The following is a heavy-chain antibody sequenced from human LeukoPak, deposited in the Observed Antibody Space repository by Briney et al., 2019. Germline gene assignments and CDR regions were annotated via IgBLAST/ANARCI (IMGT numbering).Heavy chain of an antibody. CDR2: ISGGGGGT. D-gene: IGHD6-19*01. CDR1: GFTVSSYA. Sequence: PGGSLRLSCAASGFTVSSYAVSWVRQAPGKGLEWVSAISGGGGGTYYADSVEGRFTISRDNSKNTLYLQMTSLSNEDTAVYDCAKTTTGYSSGRYPGWPVDYWGQGTLVTVSS. V-gene: IGHV3-23*01. CDR3: AKTTTGYSSGRYPGWPVDY. J-gene: IGHJ4*02.